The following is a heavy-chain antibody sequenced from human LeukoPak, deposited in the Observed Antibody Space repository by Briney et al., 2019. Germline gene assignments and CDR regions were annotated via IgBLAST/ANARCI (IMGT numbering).Heavy chain of an antibody. J-gene: IGHJ4*02. V-gene: IGHV3-23*01. CDR3: AKPNILRYFDWFSGYFDN. Sequence: GGSLRLSCAASGLTFSSYAMSWVRQAPGKGLEWVSTISGRGGSTYYADFVRGRFTISRDNSKNTLYLQMNSLRAEDTAIYYCAKPNILRYFDWFSGYFDNWGQGTLVTVSS. CDR1: GLTFSSYA. CDR2: ISGRGGST. D-gene: IGHD3-9*01.